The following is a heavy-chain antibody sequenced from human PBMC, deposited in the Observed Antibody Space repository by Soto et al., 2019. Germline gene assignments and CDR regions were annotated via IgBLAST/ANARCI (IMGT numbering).Heavy chain of an antibody. J-gene: IGHJ4*02. Sequence: GGSLRLSCAASGFTFSSYAMSWVRQAPGKGLEWVSAISGSGGSTYYADSVKGRFTISRDNSKNTLYLQMNSLRAEDTAVYYCAKGGYYYDSSGYFDYWGQGTLVTVSS. CDR1: GFTFSSYA. V-gene: IGHV3-23*01. CDR2: ISGSGGST. CDR3: AKGGYYYDSSGYFDY. D-gene: IGHD3-22*01.